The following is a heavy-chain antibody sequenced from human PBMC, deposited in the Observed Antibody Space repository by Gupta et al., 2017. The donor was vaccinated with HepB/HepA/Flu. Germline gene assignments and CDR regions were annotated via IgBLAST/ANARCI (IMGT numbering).Heavy chain of an antibody. D-gene: IGHD3-10*01. CDR1: GFTFSSYG. V-gene: IGHV3-30*18. CDR2: ISHDGSDK. CDR3: AKDSLGELFFDY. J-gene: IGHJ4*02. Sequence: QVHLVESGGGVVQPGRSLRLSCAASGFTFSSYGMHWVRQTPGKGPEWVAGISHDGSDKYYVDSVKGRFTISRDNSKNTLYLQMSSLRAEDTAVYYCAKDSLGELFFDYWGQGTLVTVSS.